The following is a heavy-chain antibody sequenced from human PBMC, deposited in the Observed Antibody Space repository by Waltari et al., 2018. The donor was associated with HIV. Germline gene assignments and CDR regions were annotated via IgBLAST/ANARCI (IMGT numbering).Heavy chain of an antibody. J-gene: IGHJ6*02. CDR1: GFAFNNFA. CDR2: ISYDGDQ. D-gene: IGHD1-26*01. Sequence: QVQLVESGGGVVQPGGSLRLSCAAPGFAFNNFAMHWVRQAPGKGLEWVAVISYDGDQYYADSVKGRFTISRDNSKKSLFLQMSSLRPEDSAVHYCAKVAGRSGSYSHYYYGMDVWGQGTTVTVS. CDR3: AKVAGRSGSYSHYYYGMDV. V-gene: IGHV3-30*18.